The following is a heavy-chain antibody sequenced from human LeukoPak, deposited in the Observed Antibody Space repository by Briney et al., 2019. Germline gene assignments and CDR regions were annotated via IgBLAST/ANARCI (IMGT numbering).Heavy chain of an antibody. D-gene: IGHD1-26*01. J-gene: IGHJ4*02. V-gene: IGHV1-69*15. Sequence: SVKVSYKASGGTFSSYAISWVRQAPGQGLEWMGRIFPIFATANYAQKFQGRVTITADESTSTAYMELSSLRSEDTAVYYCARESGSYEAYFDYWGQGTLVTVSS. CDR2: IFPIFATA. CDR1: GGTFSSYA. CDR3: ARESGSYEAYFDY.